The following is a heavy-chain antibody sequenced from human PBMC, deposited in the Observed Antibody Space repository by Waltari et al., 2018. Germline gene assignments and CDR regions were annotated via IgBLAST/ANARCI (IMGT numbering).Heavy chain of an antibody. D-gene: IGHD6-13*01. CDR3: ARQRHSSSCFDY. CDR2: IYYSGST. Sequence: QLQLQESGPGLVKPSETLSLTCTVSGCSISSSSYYWGWIRQPPGKGLEWIGSIYYSGSTYYNPSLKSRVTISVDTSKNQFSLKLSSVTAADTAVYYCARQRHSSSCFDYWGQGTLVTVSS. CDR1: GCSISSSSYY. V-gene: IGHV4-39*01. J-gene: IGHJ4*02.